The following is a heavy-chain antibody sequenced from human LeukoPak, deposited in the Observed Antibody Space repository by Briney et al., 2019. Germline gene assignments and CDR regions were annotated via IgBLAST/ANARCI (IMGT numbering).Heavy chain of an antibody. V-gene: IGHV3-21*01. Sequence: GGSLRLSCAASGFTFSRYSMNWVRQAPGKGLEWVSSISSSSSYIYYAGSVKGRFTISRDNAKNSLYLQMNSLRAEDTAVYYCARVYSGSYHYWGQGTLVTVSS. CDR3: ARVYSGSYHY. CDR1: GFTFSRYS. D-gene: IGHD1-26*01. J-gene: IGHJ4*02. CDR2: ISSSSSYI.